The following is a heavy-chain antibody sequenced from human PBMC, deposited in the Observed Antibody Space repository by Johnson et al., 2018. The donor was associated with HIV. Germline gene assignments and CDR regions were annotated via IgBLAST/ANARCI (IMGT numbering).Heavy chain of an antibody. CDR1: GFTFSSYA. J-gene: IGHJ3*02. CDR3: AKESKWESRTPHAFDM. V-gene: IGHV3-30*04. Sequence: QEKLVESGGGVVQPGRSLRLSCAASGFTFSSYAMHWVRQAPGKGLEWVAVISYDGSNKYYADSVKGRFTISRDKSKNTLYLQMNSLISEDTAVYYCAKESKWESRTPHAFDMWGQGTMVTVSS. D-gene: IGHD1-26*01. CDR2: ISYDGSNK.